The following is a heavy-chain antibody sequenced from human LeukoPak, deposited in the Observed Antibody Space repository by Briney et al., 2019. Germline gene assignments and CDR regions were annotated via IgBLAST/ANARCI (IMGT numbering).Heavy chain of an antibody. V-gene: IGHV3-21*01. CDR1: GFTFSRYT. D-gene: IGHD3-22*01. J-gene: IGHJ4*02. CDR2: ISGDSKYI. Sequence: GGSLRLSCAGSGFTFSRYTFNWVRQAPGRGLEWVSAISGDSKYIYYTDSVKGRFTISRDTSKNTLFLQMNSLRAEDTAVYYCTRGGLFTYDSSGYPIDFWGQGTLVTVSS. CDR3: TRGGLFTYDSSGYPIDF.